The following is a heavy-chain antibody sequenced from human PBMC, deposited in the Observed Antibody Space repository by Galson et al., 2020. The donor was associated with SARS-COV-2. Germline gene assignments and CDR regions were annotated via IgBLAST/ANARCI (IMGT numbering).Heavy chain of an antibody. CDR3: ARDLYYYGMDV. V-gene: IGHV3-53*01. CDR1: GFTVNSNY. D-gene: IGHD2-15*01. CDR2: IYSGGST. J-gene: IGHJ6*02. Sequence: QLGESLKISCAASGFTVNSNYMSWVRQAPGKGLEWVSVIYSGGSTYYADSVKGRFTISRDNSKNTLYLQMNSLRAEDTAVYYCARDLYYYGMDVWGQGTTVTVSS.